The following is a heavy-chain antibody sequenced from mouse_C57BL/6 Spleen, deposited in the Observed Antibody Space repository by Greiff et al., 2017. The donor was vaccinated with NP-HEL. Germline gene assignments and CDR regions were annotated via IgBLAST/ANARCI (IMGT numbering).Heavy chain of an antibody. CDR1: GYTFTDYN. CDR3: ARSGDCYYQAWFAY. J-gene: IGHJ3*01. CDR2: INPNNGGT. V-gene: IGHV1-22*01. D-gene: IGHD2-3*01. Sequence: EVQLQQSGPELVKPGASVKMSCKASGYTFTDYNMHWVKQSHGKSLEWIGYINPNNGGTSYNQKFKGKATLPVNKSSRTAYMELRSLTSDDSAVFYCARSGDCYYQAWFAYWGQGTLVTVSA.